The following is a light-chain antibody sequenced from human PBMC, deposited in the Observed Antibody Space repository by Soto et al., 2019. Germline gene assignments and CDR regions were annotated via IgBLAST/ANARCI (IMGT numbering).Light chain of an antibody. Sequence: QSALTQPPSASGSPGQSVTISCTGTRSDVGGYNYVSWYQQHPGKAPRLMIYEDTKRPSGVPARFSGSKSGNTASLTVSGLQAEDEAHYYCSSHAGINNVVFGGGTQLTVL. V-gene: IGLV2-8*01. CDR1: RSDVGGYNY. J-gene: IGLJ3*02. CDR3: SSHAGINNVV. CDR2: EDT.